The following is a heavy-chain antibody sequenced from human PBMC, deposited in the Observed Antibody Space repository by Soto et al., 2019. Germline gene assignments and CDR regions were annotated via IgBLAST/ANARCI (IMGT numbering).Heavy chain of an antibody. J-gene: IGHJ5*02. CDR1: GFTFSNYD. CDR2: ISGNGGRT. D-gene: IGHD3-3*01. CDR3: AGGVCYGSRLEGS. V-gene: IGHV3-23*01. Sequence: EVQLLESGGGLVQPGGSLRLSCAASGFTFSNYDMSWVRLAAGRGLEWVSAISGNGGRTHYADSVKGRFTISRDNSQNTLLRQMNSLRVEETAVYYCAGGVCYGSRLEGSWGQGTLVTVSS.